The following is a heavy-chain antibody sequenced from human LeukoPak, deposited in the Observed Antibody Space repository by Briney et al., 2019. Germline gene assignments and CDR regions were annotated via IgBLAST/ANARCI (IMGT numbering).Heavy chain of an antibody. Sequence: GGSLRLSCAASGFTFSSYAMSWVRQAPGKGLEWVSAISGSGGSTYYADSVKGRFTISRDNAKNSLYLQMNGLRAEDTAMYYCARDRNVYGYYYNGMDVWGQGTTVTVSS. V-gene: IGHV3-23*01. CDR2: ISGSGGST. CDR3: ARDRNVYGYYYNGMDV. CDR1: GFTFSSYA. J-gene: IGHJ6*02. D-gene: IGHD5/OR15-5a*01.